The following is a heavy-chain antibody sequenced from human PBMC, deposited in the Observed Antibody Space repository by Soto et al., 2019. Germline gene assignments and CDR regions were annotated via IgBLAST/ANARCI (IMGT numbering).Heavy chain of an antibody. CDR1: GFTFSSYA. CDR3: AKDSHVLLWFGELLPNYFDY. J-gene: IGHJ4*02. V-gene: IGHV3-23*01. CDR2: ISGSGGST. D-gene: IGHD3-10*01. Sequence: GGSLRLSCAASGFTFSSYAMSWVRQAPGKGLEWVSAISGSGGSTYYADSVKGRFTISRDNSKNTLYLQMNSLRAEDTAVYYCAKDSHVLLWFGELLPNYFDYWGQGTLVTVSS.